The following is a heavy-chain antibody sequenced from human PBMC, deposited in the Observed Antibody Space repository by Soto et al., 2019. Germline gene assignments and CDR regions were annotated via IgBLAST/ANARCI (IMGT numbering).Heavy chain of an antibody. CDR2: IIPILGTA. D-gene: IGHD3-22*01. CDR1: GGTFSSYA. J-gene: IGHJ3*02. CDR3: ARELRAYYYDSSGYYKNDAFDI. Sequence: PVNVSCKSSGGTFSSYAISGVRQAPGQGLEWMGGIIPILGTANYAQRFQGRVTINGDESTSTAYMELSSLRYEDTDVYYCARELRAYYYDSSGYYKNDAFDIWGQGRMVTVSS. V-gene: IGHV1-69*13.